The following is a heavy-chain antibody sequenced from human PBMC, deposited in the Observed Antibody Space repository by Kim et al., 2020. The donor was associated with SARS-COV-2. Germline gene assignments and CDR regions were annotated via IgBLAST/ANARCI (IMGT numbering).Heavy chain of an antibody. CDR1: GYTFTGYY. J-gene: IGHJ4*02. CDR2: INPNSGGT. D-gene: IGHD1-7*01. Sequence: ASVKVSCKASGYTFTGYYMHWVRQAPGQGLEWMGRINPNSGGTNYAQKFQGRVTMTRATSISTAYMELSRLRSDDTAVYYCARDGDLNWNYYYFVYWGQGTLVTVSS. V-gene: IGHV1-2*06. CDR3: ARDGDLNWNYYYFVY.